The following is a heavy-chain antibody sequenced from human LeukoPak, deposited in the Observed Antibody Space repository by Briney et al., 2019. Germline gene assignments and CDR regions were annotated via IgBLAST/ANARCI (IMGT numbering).Heavy chain of an antibody. Sequence: PSQTLSLTCTVSGGSISSSSYYWGWIRQPPGKGLEWIGSIYYSGSTYYNASLKSRVTISVDTSKNQFSLQLSSVTAADTAVYYCARHAFRGLEFVYWFDLWGQGILVTVSS. V-gene: IGHV4-39*01. CDR2: IYYSGST. D-gene: IGHD3-10*01. CDR1: GGSISSSSYY. J-gene: IGHJ5*02. CDR3: ARHAFRGLEFVYWFDL.